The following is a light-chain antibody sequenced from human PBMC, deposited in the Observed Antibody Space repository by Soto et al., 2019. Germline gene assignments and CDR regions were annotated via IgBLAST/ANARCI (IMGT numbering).Light chain of an antibody. CDR2: AAS. Sequence: AILMTQSPSSLSASVGDSVTIACRASQGIRTDLSWYQQKPGKAPNPLIYAASTLESGVPSRFSGSGSGTDFTLTISSLQPEDFAAYYCLQDYRGPRTFGQGTKVDIK. CDR1: QGIRTD. CDR3: LQDYRGPRT. J-gene: IGKJ1*01. V-gene: IGKV1-6*01.